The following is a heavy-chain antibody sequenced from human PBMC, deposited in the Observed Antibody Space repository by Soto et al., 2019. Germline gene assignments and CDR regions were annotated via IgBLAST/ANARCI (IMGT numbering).Heavy chain of an antibody. D-gene: IGHD4-4*01. V-gene: IGHV1-3*01. CDR3: AGASYSTSSCSGFDY. CDR2: INAGNGNT. J-gene: IGHJ4*02. Sequence: ASVKVSCEASGYTFTSSAMHWVRQAPGQRLEWMGWINAGNGNTKYSQKFQGRVTITKDTSASTAYMELSSLRSEDTAGYHCAGASYSTSSCSGFDYWGQGTLFTVSS. CDR1: GYTFTSSA.